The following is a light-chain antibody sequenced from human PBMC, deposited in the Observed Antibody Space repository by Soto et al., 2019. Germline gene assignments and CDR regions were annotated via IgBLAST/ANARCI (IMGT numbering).Light chain of an antibody. Sequence: QSVLTQPASVSGSPGQSITISCTGTSSDIGAYDYVSWFQQYPGKAPKLIISEVNNRPSGVSNRFSGSKSGNAASLTISGLQADDEADYFCFSFTTSWTHVFGTGTKVTVL. V-gene: IGLV2-14*03. CDR1: SSDIGAYDY. CDR3: FSFTTSWTHV. CDR2: EVN. J-gene: IGLJ1*01.